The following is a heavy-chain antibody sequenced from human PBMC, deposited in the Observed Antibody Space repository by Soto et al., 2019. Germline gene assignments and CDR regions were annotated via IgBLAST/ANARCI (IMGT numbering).Heavy chain of an antibody. D-gene: IGHD6-13*01. J-gene: IGHJ4*02. CDR2: IYYSGST. CDR1: GGSISSYY. V-gene: IGHV4-59*01. Sequence: SETLSLTCTVSGGSISSYYWSWIRQPPGKGLEWIGYIYYSGSTNYNPSLKSRVTISVDTSKNQFSLKLSSVTAADTAVYYCARGGEIAAAGHYWGQGTLVTVSS. CDR3: ARGGEIAAAGHY.